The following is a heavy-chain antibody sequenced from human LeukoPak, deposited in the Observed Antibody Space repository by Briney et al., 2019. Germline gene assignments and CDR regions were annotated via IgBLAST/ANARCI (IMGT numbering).Heavy chain of an antibody. D-gene: IGHD5-18*01. CDR2: MNPNSGNT. V-gene: IGHV1-8*01. CDR1: GYTFTSYD. CDR3: ARGRGYSYGYVN. Sequence: ASVKVSCKASGYTFTSYDINWVRQATGRGLEWMGWMNPNSGNTGYAQKFQGRVTMTRNTSISTAYMELSSLRSEDTAVYYCARGRGYSYGYVNWGQGTLVTVSS. J-gene: IGHJ4*02.